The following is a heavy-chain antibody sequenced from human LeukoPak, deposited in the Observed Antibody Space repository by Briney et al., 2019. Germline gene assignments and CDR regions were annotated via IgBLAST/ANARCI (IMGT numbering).Heavy chain of an antibody. CDR1: NYTFTNYG. V-gene: IGHV1-18*01. CDR2: ISAYTGIT. J-gene: IGHJ5*02. D-gene: IGHD2-2*01. CDR3: ARDFIYTTSWYDH. Sequence: GASVKVSCKTSNYTFTNYGISWVRQAPGQGLEWMGWISAYTGITSFAQKFQGRVTMTTDTSTSTAYMELRSLRSDDTAVYYCARDFIYTTSWYDHWGQGTLVTVSS.